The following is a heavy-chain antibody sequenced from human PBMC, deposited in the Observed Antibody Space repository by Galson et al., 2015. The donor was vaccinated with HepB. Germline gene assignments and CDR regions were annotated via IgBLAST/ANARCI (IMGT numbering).Heavy chain of an antibody. D-gene: IGHD2-15*01. CDR3: AALSGGGAFDI. CDR2: IVVGSGNT. Sequence: SVKVSCKASGFTFTSSAVQWVRQARGQRLEWIGWIVVGSGNTNYAQRFQERVTITRDMSTSTAHMELSSLRSEDTAVYYCAALSGGGAFDIWGQGTMVTVSS. V-gene: IGHV1-58*01. J-gene: IGHJ3*02. CDR1: GFTFTSSA.